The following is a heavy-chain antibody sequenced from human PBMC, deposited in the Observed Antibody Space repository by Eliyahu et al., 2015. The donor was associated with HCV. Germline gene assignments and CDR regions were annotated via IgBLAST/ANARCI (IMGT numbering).Heavy chain of an antibody. V-gene: IGHV4-59*01. CDR3: ARGKEGYNYPTLFFDY. Sequence: QVQLQESGPGLVKPWETLSLTCTVSGGSISTYHWSWIRQPPGKGLEWIGYIHYSGSSNYNPSLKSRVTTSVDMSMNQFSLNLNSVTAADTAVYYCARGKEGYNYPTLFFDYWGQGALVIVSS. CDR1: GGSISTYH. CDR2: IHYSGSS. J-gene: IGHJ4*02. D-gene: IGHD5-24*01.